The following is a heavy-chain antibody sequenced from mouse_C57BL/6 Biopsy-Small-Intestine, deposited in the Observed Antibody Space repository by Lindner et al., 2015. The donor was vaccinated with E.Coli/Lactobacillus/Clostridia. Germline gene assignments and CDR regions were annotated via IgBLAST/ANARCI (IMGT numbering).Heavy chain of an antibody. CDR2: INPGSGGT. V-gene: IGHV1-63*01. Sequence: VQLQESGAELVRPGTSVKMSCKASGYTFTSYWIGWAKQRPGQGLEWIGVINPGSGGTNYNEKFKGKATFTADTSSNTAYMQLSSLTTEDSAIYYCARWDYGHYYAMDYWGQGTSVTVSS. D-gene: IGHD2-4*01. CDR3: ARWDYGHYYAMDY. CDR1: GYTFTSYW. J-gene: IGHJ4*01.